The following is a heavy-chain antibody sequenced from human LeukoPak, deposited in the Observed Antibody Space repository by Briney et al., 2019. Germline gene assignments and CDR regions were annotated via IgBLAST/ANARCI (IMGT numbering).Heavy chain of an antibody. CDR1: GRTFNSYA. Sequence: VASVKVSCKASGRTFNSYAISWVRQAPGQGLQWMGRIIPILGIANYAQKFQGRVTITADKSTSTAYMELSSLRSEDTAVYYCAGGELAAADMVYWGQGTLVTVSS. D-gene: IGHD6-13*01. CDR3: AGGELAAADMVY. V-gene: IGHV1-69*04. J-gene: IGHJ4*02. CDR2: IIPILGIA.